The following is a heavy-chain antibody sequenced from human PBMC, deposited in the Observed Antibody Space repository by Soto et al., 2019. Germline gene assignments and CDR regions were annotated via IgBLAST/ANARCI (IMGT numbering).Heavy chain of an antibody. CDR1: GYTFTSYD. CDR3: ASENVDIVATIIGYYYYGMDV. Sequence: VKVSCKASGYTFTSYDINWVRQATGQGLEWMGWMNPNSGNTGYAQKFQGRVTMTRNTSISTAYMELSSLRSEDTAVYYCASENVDIVATIIGYYYYGMDVWGQGTTVTVSS. CDR2: MNPNSGNT. V-gene: IGHV1-8*01. D-gene: IGHD5-12*01. J-gene: IGHJ6*02.